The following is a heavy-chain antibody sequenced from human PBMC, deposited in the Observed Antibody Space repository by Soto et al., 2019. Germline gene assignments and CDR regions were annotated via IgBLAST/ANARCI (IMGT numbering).Heavy chain of an antibody. CDR3: ARRRGYSSGYYFDY. CDR1: GGTFSSYT. CDR2: IIPILGIA. Sequence: SVKVSCKASGGTFSSYTISWVRQAPGQGLEWMGRIIPILGIANYAQKFQGRVTITADKSTSTAYMELSSLRSEDTAVYYCARRRGYSSGYYFDYWGQGTLVTVSS. D-gene: IGHD6-19*01. J-gene: IGHJ4*02. V-gene: IGHV1-69*02.